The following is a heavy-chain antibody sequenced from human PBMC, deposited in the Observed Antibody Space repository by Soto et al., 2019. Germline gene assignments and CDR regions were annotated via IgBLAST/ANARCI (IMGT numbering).Heavy chain of an antibody. V-gene: IGHV3-53*01. CDR1: GFTFSNYA. Sequence: GGSLRLSCAASGFTFSNYAMSWVRQAPGKGLEWVSVIYSGGSTYYADSVKGRFTISRDNSKNTLYLQMNSLRAEDTAVYYCARDNPGYCISTSCSRPTKGSYYYGMDVWGQGTTVTVSS. CDR2: IYSGGST. D-gene: IGHD2-2*01. J-gene: IGHJ6*02. CDR3: ARDNPGYCISTSCSRPTKGSYYYGMDV.